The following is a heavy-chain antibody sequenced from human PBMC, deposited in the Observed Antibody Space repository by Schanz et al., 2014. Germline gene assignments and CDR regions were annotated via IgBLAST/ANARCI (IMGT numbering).Heavy chain of an antibody. CDR3: AKGRYYYYYMDV. CDR1: GFIFRSFG. V-gene: IGHV3-33*06. Sequence: QGQLVESGGGVVQPGKSLRLSCATSGFIFRSFGIHWVRQAPGKGLEWVAVIWSDGTNEYYADSVKGRFTISGDSSKYTVYLQMSSLRADDTAVYYCAKGRYYYYYMDVWGNGTTVTVSS. J-gene: IGHJ6*03. CDR2: IWSDGTNE.